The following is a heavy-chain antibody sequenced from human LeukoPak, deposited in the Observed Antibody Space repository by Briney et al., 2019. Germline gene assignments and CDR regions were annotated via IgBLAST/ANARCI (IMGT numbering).Heavy chain of an antibody. CDR1: GGSISSYY. CDR2: IYYSGST. D-gene: IGHD3-22*01. V-gene: IGHV4-59*01. Sequence: SETLSLTCTVSGGSISSYYWSWIRQPPGKGLEWIGYIYYSGSTNYNPSLKSRVTISVDTSKNQFSLKLSSVTAADTAVYYCARFVYYYDSSEYFDLWGRGTLATVSS. CDR3: ARFVYYYDSSEYFDL. J-gene: IGHJ2*01.